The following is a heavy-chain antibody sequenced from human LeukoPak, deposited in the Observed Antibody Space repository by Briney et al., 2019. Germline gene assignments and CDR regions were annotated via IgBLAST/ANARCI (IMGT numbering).Heavy chain of an antibody. CDR2: ISSSGTTI. J-gene: IGHJ4*02. V-gene: IGHV3-48*03. Sequence: PGGSLRLSCAASGFTFSSYEMNWVRQAPGKGLEWVSYISSSGTTIYYADSVKGRFTISRDNAKNSLYLQMNSLRAEDTALYYCARNLDYGLDYWGQGTLVTVSS. D-gene: IGHD4-17*01. CDR1: GFTFSSYE. CDR3: ARNLDYGLDY.